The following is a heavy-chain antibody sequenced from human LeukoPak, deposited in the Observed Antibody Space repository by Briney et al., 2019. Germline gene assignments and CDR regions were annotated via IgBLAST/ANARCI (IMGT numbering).Heavy chain of an antibody. V-gene: IGHV3-30*02. CDR1: GFTFSSYG. D-gene: IGHD5-18*01. Sequence: GGSLRLSCAASGFTFSSYGMHWVRQAPGKGLEWVAFIRYDGSNKYYADSVKGRFTISRDNSKNTLYLQMNSLRAEDTAVYYCAKERDTAMVTIDYWGQGTLVTVPS. CDR2: IRYDGSNK. J-gene: IGHJ4*02. CDR3: AKERDTAMVTIDY.